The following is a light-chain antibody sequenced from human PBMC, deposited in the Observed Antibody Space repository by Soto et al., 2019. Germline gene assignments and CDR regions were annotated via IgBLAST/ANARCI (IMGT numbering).Light chain of an antibody. CDR2: AAS. V-gene: IGKV1-39*01. CDR1: QSISSY. Sequence: DIQMTQSPSSLSASVGDRVTITCRASQSISSYLNWYQQKPGKAPKLLIYAASSLQSGVPSRFSGSGSGTDFTLTISSLQPEDFATYYCQQADSFPLTFGGGTRLEI. CDR3: QQADSFPLT. J-gene: IGKJ5*01.